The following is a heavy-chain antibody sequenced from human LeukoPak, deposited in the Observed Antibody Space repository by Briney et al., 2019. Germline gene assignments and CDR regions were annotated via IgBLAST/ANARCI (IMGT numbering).Heavy chain of an antibody. CDR2: ISSSSSYI. V-gene: IGHV3-21*01. Sequence: GGSLRLSCAASGFTFSSYSMNWVRQAPGKGPEWVSSISSSSSYIYYADSVKGRFTISRDNAKNSLYLQMNSLRAEDTAVYYCAKDVVSSRWTNFDYWGQGTLVTVSS. CDR3: AKDVVSSRWTNFDY. J-gene: IGHJ4*02. D-gene: IGHD6-13*01. CDR1: GFTFSSYS.